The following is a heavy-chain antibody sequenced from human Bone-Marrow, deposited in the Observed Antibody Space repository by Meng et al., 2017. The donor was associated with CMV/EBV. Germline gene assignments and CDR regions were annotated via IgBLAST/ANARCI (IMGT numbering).Heavy chain of an antibody. V-gene: IGHV4-34*01. J-gene: IGHJ4*02. CDR1: GGSINNYY. Sequence: SETLSLTCTVSGGSINNYYWGWVRQPPGKGLEWIGEINHSGSTNYNPSLKSRVTISVDTSKNQFSLKLSSVTAADTAVYYCARRTTLFDYWGQGTLVTVSS. CDR2: INHSGST. CDR3: ARRTTLFDY. D-gene: IGHD1-14*01.